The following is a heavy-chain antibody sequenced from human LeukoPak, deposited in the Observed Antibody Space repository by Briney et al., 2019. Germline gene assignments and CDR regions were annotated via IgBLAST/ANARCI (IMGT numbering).Heavy chain of an antibody. V-gene: IGHV3-7*05. CDR3: VRDQGAFDM. Sequence: GGSLRLSCAGSGITLSSYWMSWVRQAPGKGLEWVANIKQDASEKYFVDPLRGRFTISRDNAKNSLFLQMNSLRAEDTAVYYYVRDQGAFDMWGHGTMVTVSS. CDR2: IKQDASEK. J-gene: IGHJ3*02. CDR1: GITLSSYW.